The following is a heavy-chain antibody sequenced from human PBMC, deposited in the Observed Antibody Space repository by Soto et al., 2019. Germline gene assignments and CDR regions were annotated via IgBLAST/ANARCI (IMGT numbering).Heavy chain of an antibody. J-gene: IGHJ3*02. D-gene: IGHD3-3*01. V-gene: IGHV4-34*01. CDR2: INHSGST. CDR3: ARGLAPLPLITIFGVVSQKGHAFDI. Sequence: PSETLSLTCAVYGVSFSGYYWIWIRQPPGKGLEWIGEINHSGSTNYNPSLKSRVTISVDTSKNQFSLKLSSVTAADTAVYYCARGLAPLPLITIFGVVSQKGHAFDIWGQGTMVTVSS. CDR1: GVSFSGYY.